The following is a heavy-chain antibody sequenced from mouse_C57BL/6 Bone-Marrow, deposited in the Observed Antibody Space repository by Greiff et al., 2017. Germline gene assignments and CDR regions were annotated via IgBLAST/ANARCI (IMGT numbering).Heavy chain of an antibody. V-gene: IGHV1-59*01. CDR3: ASASGTWFAY. CDR1: GYTFTSYW. D-gene: IGHD6-1*01. Sequence: QVQLQQPGAELVRPGTSVKLSCKASGYTFTSYWMHWVKQRPGQGLEWIGVIAPSASYTNYNQKFKGKATLTVDTSSSTAYMQLSSLTSEDSAVYYCASASGTWFAYWGQGTLVTVSA. CDR2: IAPSASYT. J-gene: IGHJ3*01.